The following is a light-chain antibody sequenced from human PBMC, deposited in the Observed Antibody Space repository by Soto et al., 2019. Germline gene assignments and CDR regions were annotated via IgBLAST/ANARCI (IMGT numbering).Light chain of an antibody. Sequence: QPVLIQPSSASGTPGQRVTISCSGSSSNIGSNTIKWYQQFPGTAPKLLIYSNNQRPSGVPDRFSGSKSGTSASLAISGLQSEDEADYYCAAWDDSLNGVLFGGGTKLTVL. CDR1: SSNIGSNT. CDR2: SNN. CDR3: AAWDDSLNGVL. J-gene: IGLJ3*02. V-gene: IGLV1-44*01.